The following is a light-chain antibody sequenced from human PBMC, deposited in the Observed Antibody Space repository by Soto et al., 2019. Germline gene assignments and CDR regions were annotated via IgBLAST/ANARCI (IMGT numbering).Light chain of an antibody. V-gene: IGLV2-14*01. J-gene: IGLJ1*01. Sequence: QSALTQPASVSGSPGQSITISCTGTSSDVGGYNYVSWYQQHPGKAPKLMIYDVSNRPSGVSNRFSGSKSSNTASLTISGLHAEDEADYYCSSYTSSSTLVFGTGTKLTVL. CDR3: SSYTSSSTLV. CDR2: DVS. CDR1: SSDVGGYNY.